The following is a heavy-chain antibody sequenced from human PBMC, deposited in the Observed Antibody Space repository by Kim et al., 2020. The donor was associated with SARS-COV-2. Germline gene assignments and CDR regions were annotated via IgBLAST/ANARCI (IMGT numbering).Heavy chain of an antibody. D-gene: IGHD3-10*01. CDR2: ISSSSSYI. CDR3: ARDTGFRFRRITMVRGAIDAFDI. Sequence: GGSLRHSCAASGFTFSSYSMNWVRQAPGKGLEWVSSISSSSSYIYYADSVKGRFTISRDNAKNSLYLQMNSLRAEDTAVYYCARDTGFRFRRITMVRGAIDAFDIWGQGTMVTVSS. V-gene: IGHV3-21*01. J-gene: IGHJ3*02. CDR1: GFTFSSYS.